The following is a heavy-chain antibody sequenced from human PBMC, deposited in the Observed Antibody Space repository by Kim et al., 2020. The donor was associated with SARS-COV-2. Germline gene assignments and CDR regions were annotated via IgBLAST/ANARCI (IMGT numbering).Heavy chain of an antibody. D-gene: IGHD4-17*01. J-gene: IGHJ4*02. CDR3: ARHPNGDFHFDY. V-gene: IGHV4-39*01. CDR2: IFYSGST. Sequence: SETLSLICTVSGDSFTNSPFYWAWIRQSPGKGLEWFGSIFYSGSTYSNPSLKSRVTISVDTSKNQFSLKLSSVTAADSAIYYCARHPNGDFHFDYWGQGFLVTVSS. CDR1: GDSFTNSPFY.